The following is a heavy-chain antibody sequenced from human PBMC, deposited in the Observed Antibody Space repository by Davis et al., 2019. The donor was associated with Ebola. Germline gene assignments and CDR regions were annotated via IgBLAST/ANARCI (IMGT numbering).Heavy chain of an antibody. CDR3: ARVADYYDSSGYYYYYYYYGMDV. Sequence: MPSETLSLTCTLSGGSISSYYWSWIRQPPGKGLEWIGYIYYSGSTNYNPSLKSRVTISVDTSKNQFSLKLSSVTAADTAVYYCARVADYYDSSGYYYYYYYYGMDVWGQGTTVTVSS. CDR2: IYYSGST. V-gene: IGHV4-59*01. J-gene: IGHJ6*02. D-gene: IGHD3-22*01. CDR1: GGSISSYY.